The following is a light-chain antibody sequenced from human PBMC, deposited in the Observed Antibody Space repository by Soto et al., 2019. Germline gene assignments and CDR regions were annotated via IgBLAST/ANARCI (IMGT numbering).Light chain of an antibody. V-gene: IGKV3-15*01. CDR2: GAS. CDR3: PHYNTWPPLT. J-gene: IGKJ4*01. CDR1: QSVSSN. Sequence: EIVMTQSPATLSVSPGERATLSCRASQSVSSNLAWYQQKPGQAPRLLIYGASTRATGIPARFSGSGSGTEFTVTITILNPEDFAVYYCPHYNTWPPLTFGGGTKVEIK.